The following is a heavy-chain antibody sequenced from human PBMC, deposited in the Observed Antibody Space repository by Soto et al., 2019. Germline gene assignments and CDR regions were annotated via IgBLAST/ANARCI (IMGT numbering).Heavy chain of an antibody. Sequence: QVQLQQWGAGLLKPSETLSLTCAVYGGSFSGYYWSWIRQPPGKGLEWIGEINHSGSTNYNPSLKSRVTISVDTSKNQFSLKLSSVTAADTAVYYCARPGVSYYYYYMDVWGKGTTVTVSS. D-gene: IGHD2-8*01. CDR2: INHSGST. V-gene: IGHV4-34*01. J-gene: IGHJ6*03. CDR1: GGSFSGYY. CDR3: ARPGVSYYYYYMDV.